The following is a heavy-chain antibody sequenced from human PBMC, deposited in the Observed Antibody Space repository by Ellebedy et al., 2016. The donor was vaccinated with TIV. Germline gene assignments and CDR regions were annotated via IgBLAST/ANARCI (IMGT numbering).Heavy chain of an antibody. CDR3: ARDTGEVYFDY. D-gene: IGHD3-10*01. Sequence: MPSETLSLTCTVSGGSISSGGYYWSWIRQHPGKGLEWIGYIYYSGSTYYNPSLKSRVTISVDTSKNQFSLKLSSVTAADTAVYYCARDTGEVYFDYWGQGTLVTVSS. J-gene: IGHJ4*02. CDR1: GGSISSGGYY. CDR2: IYYSGST. V-gene: IGHV4-31*03.